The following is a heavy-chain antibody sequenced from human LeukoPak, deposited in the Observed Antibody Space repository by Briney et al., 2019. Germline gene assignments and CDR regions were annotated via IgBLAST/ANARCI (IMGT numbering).Heavy chain of an antibody. J-gene: IGHJ6*02. CDR3: TTDPFGYYYYYGMDV. D-gene: IGHD3-3*01. V-gene: IGHV3-15*01. CDR1: GFTFSNAW. Sequence: GGSWRLSCAASGFTFSNAWMSWVRQAPGKGLEWVGRIKSKTDGGTTDYAAPVKGRFTISRDDSKNTLYLQMNSLKTEDTAVYYCTTDPFGYYYYYGMDVWGQGTTVTVSS. CDR2: IKSKTDGGTT.